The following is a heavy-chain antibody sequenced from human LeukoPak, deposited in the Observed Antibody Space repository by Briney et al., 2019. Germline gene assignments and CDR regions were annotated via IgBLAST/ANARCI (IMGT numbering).Heavy chain of an antibody. CDR3: AKCGDYGDYVYFDY. Sequence: GGSLRLPCAASGFTFSSYGMHWVRQAPGKGLEWVAFIRYDGSNKYYADSVKGRFTISRDNSKNTLYLQMNSLRAEDTAVYYCAKCGDYGDYVYFDYWGQGTLVTVSS. CDR1: GFTFSSYG. CDR2: IRYDGSNK. D-gene: IGHD4-17*01. V-gene: IGHV3-30*02. J-gene: IGHJ4*02.